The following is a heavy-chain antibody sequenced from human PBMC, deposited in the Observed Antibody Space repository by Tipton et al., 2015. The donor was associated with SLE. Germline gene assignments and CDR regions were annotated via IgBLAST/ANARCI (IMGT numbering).Heavy chain of an antibody. Sequence: SLRLSCVGSGFSFEDYGVHWVRKATGKGLEWVSSISWNSGRIGYADSVKGRFTIPRDNAKTSLYLQMNSLRAEDTALYYCAKAHVATGLGYWGQGTLATVSS. CDR1: GFSFEDYG. J-gene: IGHJ4*02. CDR2: ISWNSGRI. CDR3: AKAHVATGLGY. D-gene: IGHD5-12*01. V-gene: IGHV3-9*01.